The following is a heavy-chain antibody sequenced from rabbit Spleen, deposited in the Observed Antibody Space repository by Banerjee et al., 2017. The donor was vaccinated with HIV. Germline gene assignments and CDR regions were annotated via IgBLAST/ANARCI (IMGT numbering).Heavy chain of an antibody. D-gene: IGHD1-1*01. CDR2: INVYTGKP. J-gene: IGHJ4*01. V-gene: IGHV1S45*01. CDR1: GFSFSDRDV. CDR3: ARDLTSFVGWNFNL. Sequence: QEQLVESGGGLVKPEGSLTLTCKASGFSFSDRDVMCWVRQAPGKGLQCIACINVYTGKPVYSPWAKGRFSISRTSSSTVTLQMTSLSAADPATYFCARDLTSFVGWNFNLLGPGTLVTVS.